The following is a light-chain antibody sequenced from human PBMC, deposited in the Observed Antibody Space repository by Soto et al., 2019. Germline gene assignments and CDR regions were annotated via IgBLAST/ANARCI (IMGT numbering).Light chain of an antibody. CDR1: QGISSY. CDR2: AAS. Sequence: DIQLTQSPSFLSASVGDRVTFTCRASQGISSYLAWYQQKPGKAPKLLIYAASSLQSGVPSRFSGSGSGTEFTLTITSLQPEDFATYYCQQLNNTFGPGTKVDIK. V-gene: IGKV1-9*01. CDR3: QQLNNT. J-gene: IGKJ3*01.